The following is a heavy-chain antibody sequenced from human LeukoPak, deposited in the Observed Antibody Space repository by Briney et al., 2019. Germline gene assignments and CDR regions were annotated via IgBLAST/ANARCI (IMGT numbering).Heavy chain of an antibody. J-gene: IGHJ3*02. D-gene: IGHD6-19*01. CDR1: GYSISSGYY. V-gene: IGHV4-38-2*02. CDR2: IYHSGST. CDR3: ARWVAVAGTRAFDI. Sequence: PSETLSLTCTVSGYSISSGYYWGWIRQPPGKGLEWIGSIYHSGSTYYNPSLKSRVTISVDTSKNQFSLKLSSVTAADTAVYYCARWVAVAGTRAFDIWGQGTMVTVSS.